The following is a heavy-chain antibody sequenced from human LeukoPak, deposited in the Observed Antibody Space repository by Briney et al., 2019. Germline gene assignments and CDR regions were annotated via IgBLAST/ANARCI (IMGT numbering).Heavy chain of an antibody. CDR1: GGTFSSYA. Sequence: SVKVSCKASGGTFSSYAISWVRQAPGQGLEWMGGIIPIFGTANYAQKFQVRVTITTDESTSTAYMELNSLRSEDTAVYYCARIGWELPHTDYYFDYWGQGTLVTVSS. CDR3: ARIGWELPHTDYYFDY. J-gene: IGHJ4*02. V-gene: IGHV1-69*05. D-gene: IGHD1-26*01. CDR2: IIPIFGTA.